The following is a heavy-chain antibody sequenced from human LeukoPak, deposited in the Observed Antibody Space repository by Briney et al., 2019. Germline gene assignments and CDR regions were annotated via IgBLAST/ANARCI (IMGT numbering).Heavy chain of an antibody. V-gene: IGHV4-59*01. CDR1: GGSISSGY. J-gene: IGHJ4*02. D-gene: IGHD5-18*01. CDR3: ARHSYGYIID. Sequence: SETLSLTCIVSGGSISSGYWSWIRQSPGKGLEWIGYIYYSGGTNYNPSLKSRVIVSVDTPKNQFSLKLSSVTAADTAVYYCARHSYGYIIDWGRGTLVTVSS. CDR2: IYYSGGT.